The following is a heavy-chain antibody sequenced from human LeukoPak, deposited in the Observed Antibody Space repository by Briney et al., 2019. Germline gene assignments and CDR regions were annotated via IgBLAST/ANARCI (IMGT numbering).Heavy chain of an antibody. CDR1: GYSFTTYA. D-gene: IGHD3-22*01. V-gene: IGHV7-4-1*02. CDR3: ARELLITRTWFDP. Sequence: ASVKVSCRASGYSFTTYAMNWVRQAPGQGLEWMGWINTNTGNPTYAQGFTGRFVFSLDTSVSTAYLQISSLKAEDTAVYYCARELLITRTWFDPWGQGTLVTVSS. J-gene: IGHJ5*02. CDR2: INTNTGNP.